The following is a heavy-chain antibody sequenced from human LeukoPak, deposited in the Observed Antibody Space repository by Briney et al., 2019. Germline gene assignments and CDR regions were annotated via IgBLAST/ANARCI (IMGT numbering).Heavy chain of an antibody. V-gene: IGHV4-39*01. J-gene: IGHJ3*02. D-gene: IGHD6-6*01. CDR1: GGSISSSSYY. CDR2: KYYSGST. CDR3: ARLDHPVGYSSSPGAFDI. Sequence: PSETLSLTCTVSGGSISSSSYYWGWIRQPPGKGLEWIGSKYYSGSTYYNPSLKSRVTISVDTSKNQFSLKLSSVTAADTAVYYCARLDHPVGYSSSPGAFDIWGQGTMVTVSS.